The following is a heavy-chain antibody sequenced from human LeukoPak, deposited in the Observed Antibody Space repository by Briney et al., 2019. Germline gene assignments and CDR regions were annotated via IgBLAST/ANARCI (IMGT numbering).Heavy chain of an antibody. V-gene: IGHV1-69*13. CDR2: INSIFRTA. J-gene: IGHJ6*02. D-gene: IGHD3-3*01. CDR1: GGTFTNSA. Sequence: GASVKVSCKASGGTFTNSAISWVRQAPGQGLEWMGGINSIFRTANYAQQFQDRVTIIADESTSTAYMELSLLKFEDTAVYYCARGGGIFGVLTTAHYYGIDVWGQGTTVTVSS. CDR3: ARGGGIFGVLTTAHYYGIDV.